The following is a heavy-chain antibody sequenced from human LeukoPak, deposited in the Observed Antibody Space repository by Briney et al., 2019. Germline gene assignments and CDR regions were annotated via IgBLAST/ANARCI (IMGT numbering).Heavy chain of an antibody. V-gene: IGHV1-18*01. CDR2: ISAYNGNT. CDR1: GYTFTSYG. D-gene: IGHD3-22*01. Sequence: GASVKVSCKASGYTFTSYGISWVRQAPGQGLEWMGWISAYNGNTNYAQKLQGRVTMTTDTSTSTAYMELRSLRSDDTAVYYCARIPGFYYYDSSGTYYFDYWGQGTLVTVSS. J-gene: IGHJ4*02. CDR3: ARIPGFYYYDSSGTYYFDY.